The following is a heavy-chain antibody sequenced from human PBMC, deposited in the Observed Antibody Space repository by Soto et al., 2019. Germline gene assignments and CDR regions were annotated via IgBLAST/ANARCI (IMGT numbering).Heavy chain of an antibody. CDR2: INAGNGNT. D-gene: IGHD3-3*01. CDR3: ARGTYDFWSGYSGSGMDV. Sequence: GASVKVSCKASGYTFTSYAMHWVRQAPGQRLEWMGWINAGNGNTKYSQKFQGRVTITRDTSASTAYMELSSLRSEDTAVYYCARGTYDFWSGYSGSGMDVWGQGTTVTV. J-gene: IGHJ6*02. CDR1: GYTFTSYA. V-gene: IGHV1-3*01.